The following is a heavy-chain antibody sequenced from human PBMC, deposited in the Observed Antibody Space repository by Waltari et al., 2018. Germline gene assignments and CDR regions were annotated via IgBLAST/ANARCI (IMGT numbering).Heavy chain of an antibody. J-gene: IGHJ3*02. V-gene: IGHV3-33*01. Sequence: QVQLVESGGGVVQPGRSVRLSCAVSGFSVRTYGMPWVRQSAGKVLYWVAFIQYDERTLHYADSVRGRFTVSRDTSKNMVALQMNSLTVEDSSIYFCAREVSRYFIHAFDIRGQGTMVIVSS. CDR2: IQYDERTL. D-gene: IGHD2-2*01. CDR3: AREVSRYFIHAFDI. CDR1: GFSVRTYG.